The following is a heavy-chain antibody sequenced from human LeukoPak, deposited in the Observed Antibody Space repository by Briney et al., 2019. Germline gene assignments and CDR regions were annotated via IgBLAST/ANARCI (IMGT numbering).Heavy chain of an antibody. D-gene: IGHD2-8*01. V-gene: IGHV4-34*01. CDR3: ARAQIVLMVYAIQTLNWFDP. Sequence: SVTLSLTCAVYGGSFSGYYWSWIRQPPGKGLEWIGEINHSGSTNYNPSLKSRVTISVDTSKNQFSLKLSSVTAADTAVYYCARAQIVLMVYAIQTLNWFDPWGQGTLVTVSS. J-gene: IGHJ5*02. CDR2: INHSGST. CDR1: GGSFSGYY.